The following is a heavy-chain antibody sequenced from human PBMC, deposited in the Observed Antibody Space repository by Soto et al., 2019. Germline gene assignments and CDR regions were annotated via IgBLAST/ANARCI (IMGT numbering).Heavy chain of an antibody. D-gene: IGHD3-22*01. Sequence: SETLSLTCTVSGGSISSYYWSWIRQPPGKGLEWIGYIYYSGSTNYNPSLKSRVTISVDTSKNQFSLKLSSVTAADTAVYYCARGPYYYDSSGYYTHRPPYYYYGMDVWGQGTTVTVSS. CDR1: GGSISSYY. J-gene: IGHJ6*02. CDR2: IYYSGST. V-gene: IGHV4-59*01. CDR3: ARGPYYYDSSGYYTHRPPYYYYGMDV.